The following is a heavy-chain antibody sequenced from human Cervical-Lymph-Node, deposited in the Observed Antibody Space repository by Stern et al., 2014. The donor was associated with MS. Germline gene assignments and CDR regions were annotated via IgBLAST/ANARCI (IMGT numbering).Heavy chain of an antibody. V-gene: IGHV3-30*18. CDR2: NSLDGRAK. J-gene: IGHJ5*02. CDR1: GFAFSDYG. CDR3: AKASSGGYDFRLAET. D-gene: IGHD5-12*01. Sequence: VQLVESGGGVVQPGRSLRLSCAASGFAFSDYGMHWVRQAPGKGLEWVAVNSLDGRAKCYADSVKGRCTISRDNSQNTLHLQVNSLRTEDTALYYCAKASSGGYDFRLAETWGQGTLVIVSS.